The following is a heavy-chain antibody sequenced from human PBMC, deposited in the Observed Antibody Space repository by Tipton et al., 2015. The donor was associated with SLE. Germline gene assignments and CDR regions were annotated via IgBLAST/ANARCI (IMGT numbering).Heavy chain of an antibody. V-gene: IGHV3-23*01. CDR2: ISASGGST. Sequence: SLRLSCEASGVTFSGYAMSWVRQTPGKGLEWVSAISASGGSTFYADSVQGRFAISRDDAKDTLYLQMNSLRAEDTAVYYCAGELSYYGMDVWGQGTTVTVSS. CDR1: GVTFSGYA. D-gene: IGHD3-16*02. J-gene: IGHJ6*02. CDR3: AGELSYYGMDV.